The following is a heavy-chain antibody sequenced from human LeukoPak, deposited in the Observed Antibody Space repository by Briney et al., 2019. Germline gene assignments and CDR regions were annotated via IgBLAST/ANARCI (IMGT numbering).Heavy chain of an antibody. CDR1: GGSFSGYY. Sequence: SETLSLTCAVYGGSFSGYYWSWIRQPPGKGLEWIGEINHSGSTNYNPSLKSRVTISVDTSKNQFSLKLSSVTAADTAVYYCARDRRWLQYYYYYYMDVWGKGTTVTVSS. CDR3: ARDRRWLQYYYYYYMDV. J-gene: IGHJ6*03. D-gene: IGHD5-24*01. CDR2: INHSGST. V-gene: IGHV4-34*01.